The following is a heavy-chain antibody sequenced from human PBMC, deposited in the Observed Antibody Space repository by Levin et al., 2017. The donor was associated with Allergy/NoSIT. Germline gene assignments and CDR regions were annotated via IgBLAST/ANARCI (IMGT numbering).Heavy chain of an antibody. CDR3: ARGGKGAAPLGYYYGMDV. J-gene: IGHJ6*02. CDR2: INPSGGST. V-gene: IGHV1-46*01. CDR1: GYTFTSYF. Sequence: ASVKVSCKASGYTFTSYFIHWVRQAPGQGLEWMGIINPSGGSTHYAQKFEGRVTMTTDTSTTTLYLELSSLRSDDTAGYFCARGGKGAAPLGYYYGMDVWGQGTTVTVSS. D-gene: IGHD3-16*01.